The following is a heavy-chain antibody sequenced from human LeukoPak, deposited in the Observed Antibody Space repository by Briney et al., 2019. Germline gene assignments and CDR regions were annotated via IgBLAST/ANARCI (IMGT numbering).Heavy chain of an antibody. D-gene: IGHD3-16*01. V-gene: IGHV4-4*07. Sequence: NPSETLSLTCTVSGGSISSFYWSWIRQSAGKGLEWIGRIYTSGTTNYNPSLRSRVTMSVDTSKNQFSLKLSSVTAADTAVYYCARMEGGMWYMDVWGKGTTVTVSS. J-gene: IGHJ6*03. CDR3: ARMEGGMWYMDV. CDR1: GGSISSFY. CDR2: IYTSGTT.